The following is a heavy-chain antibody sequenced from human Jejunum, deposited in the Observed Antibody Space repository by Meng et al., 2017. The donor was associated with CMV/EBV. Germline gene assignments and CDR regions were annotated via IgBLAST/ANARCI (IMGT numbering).Heavy chain of an antibody. CDR3: ARNTNPEYFQY. J-gene: IGHJ1*01. V-gene: IGHV1-18*01. Sequence: CKASGYTVTTYGVGWVRQAPGQGLEWMGWISAYDGDTNYAPKFRGRLTLTTDTPATTVYMELRSLTSDDTAFYYCARNTNPEYFQYWGQGTLVTVSS. CDR1: GYTVTTYG. CDR2: ISAYDGDT.